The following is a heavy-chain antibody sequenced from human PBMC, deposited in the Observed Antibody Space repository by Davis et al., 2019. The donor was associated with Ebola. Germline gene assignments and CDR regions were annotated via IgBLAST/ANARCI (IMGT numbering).Heavy chain of an antibody. CDR1: GYSISSGYY. J-gene: IGHJ4*02. CDR2: IYHSGST. CDR3: ARVNPIPSGFDFDY. Sequence: PSETLSLTCTVSGYSISSGYYWGWIRQPPGKGLEWIGSIYHSGSTYYNPSLKSRVTISVDTSKNQFSLKLSSVTAADTAVYYCARVNPIPSGFDFDYWGQGTLVTVSS. V-gene: IGHV4-38-2*02. D-gene: IGHD3-22*01.